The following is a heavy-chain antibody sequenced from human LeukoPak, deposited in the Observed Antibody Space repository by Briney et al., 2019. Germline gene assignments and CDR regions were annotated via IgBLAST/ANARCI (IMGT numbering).Heavy chain of an antibody. D-gene: IGHD3-3*01. J-gene: IGHJ4*02. CDR1: GGSFSGYY. V-gene: IGHV4-34*01. CDR3: ASLTTIFGVVIRTFDY. CDR2: INHSGST. Sequence: PSETLSLTCAVYGGSFSGYYWSWIRQPPGKGLEWIGKINHSGSTNYNPSLKSRVTISVDTSKNQFSLKLSSVTAADTAVYYCASLTTIFGVVIRTFDYWGQGTLVTVSS.